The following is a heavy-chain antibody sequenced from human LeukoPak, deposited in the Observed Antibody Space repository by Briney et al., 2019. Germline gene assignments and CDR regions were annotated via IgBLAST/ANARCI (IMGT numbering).Heavy chain of an antibody. CDR1: GGSISGYY. D-gene: IGHD2-15*01. J-gene: IGHJ5*02. Sequence: ETLSLTCTVSGGSISGYYWSWVRQAPGKGLEWVGRIKSKTDGGTTDYAAPVKGRFTISRDDSKNTLYLQMNSLKTEDTAVYYCARGPTQNPPYKLVVVAATRFDPWGQGTLVTVSS. CDR3: ARGPTQNPPYKLVVVAATRFDP. V-gene: IGHV3-15*01. CDR2: IKSKTDGGTT.